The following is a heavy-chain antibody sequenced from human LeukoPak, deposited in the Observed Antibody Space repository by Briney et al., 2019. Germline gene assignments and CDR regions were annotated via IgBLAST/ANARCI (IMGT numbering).Heavy chain of an antibody. J-gene: IGHJ3*02. CDR1: GYTFASYG. CDR2: ISAYNGNT. CDR3: AVTYYDILTGYHDAFDI. V-gene: IGHV1-18*04. D-gene: IGHD3-9*01. Sequence: GASVKVSCKASGYTFASYGISWVRQAPGQGLERIGWISAYNGNTNYAQKLQGRVTMTTDTSTSTAYMELRSLRSDDTAVYYCAVTYYDILTGYHDAFDIWGQGTMVTVSS.